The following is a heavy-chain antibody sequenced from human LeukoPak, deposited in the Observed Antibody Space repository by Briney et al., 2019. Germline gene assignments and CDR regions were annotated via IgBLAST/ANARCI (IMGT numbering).Heavy chain of an antibody. CDR1: GGSFSGYY. D-gene: IGHD5-18*01. CDR2: INHSGST. Sequence: SETLSLTCAVYGGSFSGYYWSWIRQPPGKGPEWIGEINHSGSTNYNPSLKSRVTISVDTSKNHFSLRLSSVTAADTAVYYCARRPLYSYGPNDYWGQGTLVTVSS. CDR3: ARRPLYSYGPNDY. V-gene: IGHV4-34*01. J-gene: IGHJ4*02.